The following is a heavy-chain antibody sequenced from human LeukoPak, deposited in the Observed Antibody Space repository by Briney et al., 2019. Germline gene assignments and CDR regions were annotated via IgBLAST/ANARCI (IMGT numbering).Heavy chain of an antibody. D-gene: IGHD2-2*01. CDR3: ARRDVVVPAARRPFDI. V-gene: IGHV4-39*01. CDR2: IFHSGST. Sequence: PSETPSLTCTVSGGSISDSYYYWGWIRQPPGTGLEWIGSIFHSGSTYCNVSLKSRVTISVDTSKNQFSLKLSSVTAADTAVYYCARRDVVVPAARRPFDIWGQGTVVTVSS. J-gene: IGHJ3*02. CDR1: GGSISDSYYY.